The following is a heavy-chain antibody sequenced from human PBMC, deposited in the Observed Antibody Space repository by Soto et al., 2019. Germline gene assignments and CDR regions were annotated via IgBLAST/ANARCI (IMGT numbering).Heavy chain of an antibody. V-gene: IGHV1-18*01. CDR2: INPYNANT. J-gene: IGHJ6*02. D-gene: IGHD2-15*01. CDR1: GFTFTIYG. CDR3: ARVVAAAPVYYGMDV. Sequence: GASVKVSCKASGFTFTIYGIAWVRQAPRQGLEWMGWINPYNANTNYAQKFQGRVTMTTDTSTTTGYMELRSLRSDDTAVYYCARVVAAAPVYYGMDVWGQGTTVTVSS.